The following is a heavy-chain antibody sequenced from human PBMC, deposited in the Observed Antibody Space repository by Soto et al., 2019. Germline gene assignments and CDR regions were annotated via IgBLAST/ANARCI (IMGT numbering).Heavy chain of an antibody. CDR3: ARGGKYCTNGVCTFYGMDV. J-gene: IGHJ6*02. D-gene: IGHD2-8*01. CDR1: GYTYTSYG. V-gene: IGHV1-18*01. CDR2: ISAYNGNT. Sequence: QVQLVQSGAEVKKPGASVKVSCKAAGYTYTSYGISWRRQAPGQCLEWTGWISAYNGNTNQARKFQGRATMTAGPSTRTVCEELRSLRADAPVVYCSARGGKYCTNGVCTFYGMDVWGQGTTVTGSS.